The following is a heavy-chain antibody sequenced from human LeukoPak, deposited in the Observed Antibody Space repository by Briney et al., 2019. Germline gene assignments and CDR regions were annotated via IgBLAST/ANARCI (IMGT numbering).Heavy chain of an antibody. V-gene: IGHV3-15*01. D-gene: IGHD3-22*01. CDR3: TTVGQLDLDYYDSSGYFL. Sequence: KTGGSLRLSCAASGFTFSNAWMSWVRQAPGKGLEWVGRIKSKTDGGTTDYAAPVKGRFTISRDDSKNTLYLQMNSLKTEDTAVYYCTTVGQLDLDYYDSSGYFLWGQGTLVTVSS. CDR1: GFTFSNAW. CDR2: IKSKTDGGTT. J-gene: IGHJ4*02.